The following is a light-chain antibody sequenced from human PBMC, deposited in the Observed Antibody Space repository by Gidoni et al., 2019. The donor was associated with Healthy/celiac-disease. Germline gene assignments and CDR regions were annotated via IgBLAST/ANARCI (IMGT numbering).Light chain of an antibody. CDR1: QDISNY. V-gene: IGKV1-33*01. CDR3: QQYDNLPLT. CDR2: DAS. Sequence: QMTQSPSSLSASVGDRVTITCQASQDISNYLNWYQQKPGKAPKLLIYDASNLETGVPSRFGGSGSGTDFTFTISSLQPEDIATYYCQQYDNLPLTFGGGTKVEIK. J-gene: IGKJ4*01.